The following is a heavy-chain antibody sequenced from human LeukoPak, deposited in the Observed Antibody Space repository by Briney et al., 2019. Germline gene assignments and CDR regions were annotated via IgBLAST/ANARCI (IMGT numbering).Heavy chain of an antibody. CDR1: GYNFRSLW. V-gene: IGHV1-3*01. CDR2: INAGNGNT. Sequence: GESLKISCQIFGYNFRSLWVGWVRQAPGQRLEWMGWINAGNGNTKYSQKFQGRVTITRDTSASTAYMELSSLRSEDTAVYYCAGVKSAAGGFDYWGQGTLVTVSS. CDR3: AGVKSAAGGFDY. J-gene: IGHJ4*02. D-gene: IGHD6-13*01.